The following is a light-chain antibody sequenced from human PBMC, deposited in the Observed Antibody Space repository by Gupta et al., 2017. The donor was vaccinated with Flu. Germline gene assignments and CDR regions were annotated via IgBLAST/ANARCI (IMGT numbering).Light chain of an antibody. J-gene: IGKJ5*01. CDR2: LGS. CDR1: QSLLHSNGYNY. Sequence: DIVMTQSPLSLPVTPGEPASISCRSSQSLLHSNGYNYLDWYLQKPGQSPQPLIYLGSNRASGVPDRFSGSGSGTDFTLKISRVEAEDVGVYYCMQALQTPQITFGQGTRLEIK. V-gene: IGKV2-28*01. CDR3: MQALQTPQIT.